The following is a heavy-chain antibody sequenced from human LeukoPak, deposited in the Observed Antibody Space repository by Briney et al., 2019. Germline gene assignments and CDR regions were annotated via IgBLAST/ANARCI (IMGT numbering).Heavy chain of an antibody. D-gene: IGHD2-2*01. CDR1: GFTFSSYS. CDR3: ARDSMYAFDI. Sequence: GGSLRLSCAASGFTFSSYSMNWVRQAPGKGLEWISYFSTSSGTISYADSVKGRFTISRDNAKNSLYLQMNSLRAEDTSVYYCARDSMYAFDIWGQGTMVTVSS. J-gene: IGHJ3*02. V-gene: IGHV3-48*01. CDR2: FSTSSGTI.